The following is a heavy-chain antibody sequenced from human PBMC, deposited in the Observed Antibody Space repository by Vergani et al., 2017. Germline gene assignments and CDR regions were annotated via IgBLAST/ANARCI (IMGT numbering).Heavy chain of an antibody. CDR3: ARDLNNFWSGYSSGTGGGMDV. CDR1: GYTFTGYY. CDR2: INPNSGGT. J-gene: IGHJ6*02. D-gene: IGHD3-3*01. Sequence: QVQLVQSGAEVKKPGASVKVSCKASGYTFTGYYMHWVRQAPGQGLEWMGWINPNSGGTNYAQKFQGRVTMTRDTSISTAYMELSRLRSDDTAVYYCARDLNNFWSGYSSGTGGGMDVWGQGTTVTVSS. V-gene: IGHV1-2*02.